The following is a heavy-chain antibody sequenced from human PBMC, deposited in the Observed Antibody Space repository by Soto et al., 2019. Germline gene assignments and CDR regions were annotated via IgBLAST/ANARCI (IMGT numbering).Heavy chain of an antibody. D-gene: IGHD3-22*01. Sequence: QVQLVESGGGVVQPGRSLRLSCAASGFTFSSYGMHWVRQAPVKGLEWVAVISYDGSNKYYADSVKGRFTISRDNSKNTLYLQMNSLRAEDTAVYYCAKDWSSSGYWDDAFDIWGQGTMVTVSS. V-gene: IGHV3-30*18. J-gene: IGHJ3*02. CDR1: GFTFSSYG. CDR3: AKDWSSSGYWDDAFDI. CDR2: ISYDGSNK.